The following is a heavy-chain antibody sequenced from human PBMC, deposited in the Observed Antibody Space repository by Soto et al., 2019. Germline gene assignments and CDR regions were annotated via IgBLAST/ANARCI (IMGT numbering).Heavy chain of an antibody. CDR1: GDSVSSNSGA. Sequence: SHTLSLTCAISGDSVSSNSGAWNWIRQSPSRSLEWLGRTYYRSKWYNDYAVSVKSRITINPDTSKNRFSLQLNSVTPEDTAVYYCARAGEEVVPAAIAYYYYGMDVWGQGTTVTVSS. CDR2: TYYRSKWYN. J-gene: IGHJ6*02. D-gene: IGHD2-2*01. CDR3: ARAGEEVVPAAIAYYYYGMDV. V-gene: IGHV6-1*01.